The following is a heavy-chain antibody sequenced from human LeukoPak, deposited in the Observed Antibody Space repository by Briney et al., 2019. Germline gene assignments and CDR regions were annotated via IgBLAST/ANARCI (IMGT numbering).Heavy chain of an antibody. Sequence: PSETLSLTCTVSGGSISSSSYYWGWIRQPPGKGLEWIGSIYYSGSTYYNPSLKSRVTISVDTSKNQFSLKLSSVTAADTAVYYCARHPCSSTSCSHFDYWGQGTLVTVSS. J-gene: IGHJ4*02. D-gene: IGHD2-2*01. CDR2: IYYSGST. V-gene: IGHV4-39*01. CDR1: GGSISSSSYY. CDR3: ARHPCSSTSCSHFDY.